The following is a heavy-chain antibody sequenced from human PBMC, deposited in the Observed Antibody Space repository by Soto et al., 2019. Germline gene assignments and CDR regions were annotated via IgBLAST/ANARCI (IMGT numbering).Heavy chain of an antibody. CDR2: INAGNGNT. CDR1: GYTFTSYA. D-gene: IGHD3-22*01. V-gene: IGHV1-3*01. J-gene: IGHJ3*02. CDR3: ARGGDYYDSSGYLHAFDI. Sequence: ASVKVSCKASGYTFTSYAMHWVRQAPGQRLEWMGWINAGNGNTKYSQKFQGRVTITRDTSASTAYVELSSLRSEDTAVYHCARGGDYYDSSGYLHAFDIWGQGTMVTVSS.